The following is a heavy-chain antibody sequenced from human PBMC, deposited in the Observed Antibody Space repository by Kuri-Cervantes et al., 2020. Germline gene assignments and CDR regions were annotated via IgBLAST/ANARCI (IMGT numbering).Heavy chain of an antibody. CDR3: ARGLRFLEWLSPSYYYYYMDV. D-gene: IGHD3-3*01. CDR1: GFTFSSYG. CDR2: IWYDGGNK. Sequence: GGSLRLSCAASGFTFSSYGMHWVRQAPGKGLEWVAVIWYDGGNKYYADSVKGRFTISRDNSKNTLYLQMNSLRAEDTAVYYCARGLRFLEWLSPSYYYYYMDVWGKGTTVTVSS. V-gene: IGHV3-33*01. J-gene: IGHJ6*03.